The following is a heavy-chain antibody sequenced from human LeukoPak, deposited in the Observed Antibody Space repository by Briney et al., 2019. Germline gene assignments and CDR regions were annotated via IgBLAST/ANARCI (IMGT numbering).Heavy chain of an antibody. Sequence: GGGLRLFRAVCGHTFSICAIHGAPRARGRGLVGGVVISYDGSNKYYADSVKGGFTISRDNSKNTLYLEMNSLRGGDPGVFFCARPFMLTGDMSCYYYDGMDIWGQRATVTVS. CDR1: GHTFSICA. CDR2: ISYDGSNK. V-gene: IGHV3-30*04. J-gene: IGHJ6*02. CDR3: ARPFMLTGDMSCYYYDGMDI. D-gene: IGHD1-20*01.